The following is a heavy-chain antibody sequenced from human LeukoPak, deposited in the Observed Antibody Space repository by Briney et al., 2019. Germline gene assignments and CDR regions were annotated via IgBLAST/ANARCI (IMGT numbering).Heavy chain of an antibody. J-gene: IGHJ4*02. CDR1: GGSISSNY. CDR2: IYHSGST. V-gene: IGHV4-59*01. CDR3: ARGVTFDYGGNSSPFDY. Sequence: PSETLSLTCTVSGGSISSNYWSWIRQPPGKGLEWIGFIYHSGSTNYNPSLKSRVAISIDTSTNQFVLKLNSVTAADTAVYYCARGVTFDYGGNSSPFDYWGQGTLATVSS. D-gene: IGHD4-23*01.